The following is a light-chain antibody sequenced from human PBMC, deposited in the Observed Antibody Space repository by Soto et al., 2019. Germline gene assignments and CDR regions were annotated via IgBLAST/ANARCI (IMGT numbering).Light chain of an antibody. Sequence: DIVLTQSPISSPVTLGQPASISCRSSQSLVHSDGNTYLTWLQQRPGQPPRLLIYMISNRFSGGPDRFSGSWAGTDFTMKISRVEADDVGVYYCMQATQAYTFGQGTKLEIK. CDR2: MIS. CDR1: QSLVHSDGNTY. J-gene: IGKJ2*01. V-gene: IGKV2-24*01. CDR3: MQATQAYT.